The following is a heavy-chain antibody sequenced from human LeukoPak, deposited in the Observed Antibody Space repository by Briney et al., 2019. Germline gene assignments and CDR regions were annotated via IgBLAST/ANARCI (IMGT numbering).Heavy chain of an antibody. CDR2: IYYSGST. CDR3: ARDQAVLDAFDI. D-gene: IGHD6-19*01. V-gene: IGHV4-59*01. Sequence: SETLSLTCTVSGGSISSYYWSWIRQPPGKALEGIGYIYYSGSTNYNPSLKSRVTISVDTSKKQFSLKLSSVTAADTAVYYCARDQAVLDAFDIWGQGTMVTVSS. CDR1: GGSISSYY. J-gene: IGHJ3*02.